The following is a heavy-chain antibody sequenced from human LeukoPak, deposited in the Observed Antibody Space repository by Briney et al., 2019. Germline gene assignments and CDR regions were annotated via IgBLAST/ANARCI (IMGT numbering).Heavy chain of an antibody. D-gene: IGHD6-6*01. Sequence: RGSLRLSCAASGFTFSSYGMHWVRQAPGKGLEWVAVIWYDGSNKYYADSVKGRFTISRDNSKNTLYLQMNSLRAEDTAVYYCASGHSSSSFDYWGQGTLVTVSS. CDR3: ASGHSSSSFDY. CDR1: GFTFSSYG. V-gene: IGHV3-33*01. J-gene: IGHJ4*02. CDR2: IWYDGSNK.